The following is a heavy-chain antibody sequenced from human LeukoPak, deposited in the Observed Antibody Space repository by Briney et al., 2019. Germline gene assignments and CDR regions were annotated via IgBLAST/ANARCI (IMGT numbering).Heavy chain of an antibody. Sequence: GGSLRLSCAASGFTFDNYGMSWVRQAPGKGLEWVSGINWNGGSTGYADSVKGRFTISRDNAKNSLYLQMNSLRAGDTALYYCARIDTYYYDSSGYYSAFDIWGQGTIVTVSS. V-gene: IGHV3-20*04. CDR1: GFTFDNYG. D-gene: IGHD3-22*01. CDR3: ARIDTYYYDSSGYYSAFDI. J-gene: IGHJ3*02. CDR2: INWNGGST.